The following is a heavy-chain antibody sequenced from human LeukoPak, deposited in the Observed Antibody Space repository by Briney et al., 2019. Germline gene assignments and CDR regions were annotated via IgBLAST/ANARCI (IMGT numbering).Heavy chain of an antibody. Sequence: SETLSLTCTVSGGSISSYYWSWIRQPPGKGLEWIGYIYYSGSTNYNPSPKSRVTISVDTSKNQFSLKLSSVTAADTAVYYCARGPRGSGWYGDYWGQGTLVTVSS. CDR1: GGSISSYY. CDR3: ARGPRGSGWYGDY. V-gene: IGHV4-59*01. J-gene: IGHJ4*02. CDR2: IYYSGST. D-gene: IGHD6-19*01.